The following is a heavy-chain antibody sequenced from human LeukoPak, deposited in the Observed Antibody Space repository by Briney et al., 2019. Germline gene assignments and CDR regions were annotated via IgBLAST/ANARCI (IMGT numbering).Heavy chain of an antibody. CDR2: IYYSGST. V-gene: IGHV4-59*01. J-gene: IGHJ5*02. Sequence: SETLSLTCTVSGGSISSYYWSWIRQPPGKGLEWIGYIYYSGSTNYNPSLKSRVTISVDTSKNQFSLKLSSVTAADTAVYYCARDKAAAGHNWFDPWGQGTQVSVSS. CDR1: GGSISSYY. CDR3: ARDKAAAGHNWFDP. D-gene: IGHD6-13*01.